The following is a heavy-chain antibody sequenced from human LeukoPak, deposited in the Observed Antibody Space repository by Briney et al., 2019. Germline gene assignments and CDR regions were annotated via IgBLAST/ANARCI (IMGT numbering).Heavy chain of an antibody. CDR3: AKGIYSSGWSYFDY. D-gene: IGHD6-19*01. CDR2: IKQDGSER. Sequence: GGSLRLSCAASGFIFSNYWMTWVRQAPGKGLEWVANIKQDGSERKYVDSVKGRFIISRDNAKKSLLLQLNSLRAEDTAVYYCAKGIYSSGWSYFDYWGQGTLVIVSS. V-gene: IGHV3-7*01. J-gene: IGHJ4*02. CDR1: GFIFSNYW.